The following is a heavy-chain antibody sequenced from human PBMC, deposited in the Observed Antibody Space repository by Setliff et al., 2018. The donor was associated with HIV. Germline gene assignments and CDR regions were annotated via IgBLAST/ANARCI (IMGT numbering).Heavy chain of an antibody. J-gene: IGHJ4*02. CDR2: ISHTGST. D-gene: IGHD6-19*01. Sequence: SETLSLTCAIYGGSFTGYYWSWIRQPPGKGLEWIGQISHTGSTNYNPSLKSRVSISLDTSKNQFSLKLTSVTAADTAVYYCARHEPYSSGWFVDYWGQGTLVTVSS. CDR3: ARHEPYSSGWFVDY. CDR1: GGSFTGYY. V-gene: IGHV4-34*01.